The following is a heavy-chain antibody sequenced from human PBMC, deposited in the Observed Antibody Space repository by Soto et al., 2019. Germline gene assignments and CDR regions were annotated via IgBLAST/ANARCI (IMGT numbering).Heavy chain of an antibody. CDR1: GFTFSSYG. Sequence: QVQLVESGGGVVQPGRSLRLSCAASGFTFSSYGMHWVRQAPGKGLEWVAVIWYDGSNKYYADSVKGRFTISRDNSKISLYLQRNSLRAEDTAVYYCARDRQLAGYYFDYWGQGTLVTVSS. CDR3: ARDRQLAGYYFDY. V-gene: IGHV3-33*01. J-gene: IGHJ4*02. CDR2: IWYDGSNK. D-gene: IGHD6-6*01.